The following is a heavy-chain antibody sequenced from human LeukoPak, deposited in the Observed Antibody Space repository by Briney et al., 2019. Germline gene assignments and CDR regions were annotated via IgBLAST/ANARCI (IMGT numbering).Heavy chain of an antibody. CDR3: ARDEMVRGSYYGMDV. CDR1: GYTFTSYG. D-gene: IGHD3-10*01. CDR2: ISAYNGNT. J-gene: IGHJ6*02. V-gene: IGHV1-18*01. Sequence: GASVKVSGKASGYTFTSYGISWVRQAPGQGLEWMGWISAYNGNTNYAQKLQGRVTMTTDTSTSTAYMELRSLRSDDTAVYYCARDEMVRGSYYGMDVWGQGTTVTVSS.